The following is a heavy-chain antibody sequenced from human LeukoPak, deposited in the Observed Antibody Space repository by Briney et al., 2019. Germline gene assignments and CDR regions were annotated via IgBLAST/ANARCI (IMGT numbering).Heavy chain of an antibody. D-gene: IGHD1-1*01. V-gene: IGHV4-59*08. Sequence: SETLSLTCTVSGGSISSYYWSWIRQPPGKGLEWIGYIYYSGSTNYNPSLKSRVTISVDTSKNQFSLKLSSVTAADTAVYYCARNGNWNYVDYWGQGTLVTVSS. CDR2: IYYSGST. J-gene: IGHJ4*02. CDR3: ARNGNWNYVDY. CDR1: GGSISSYY.